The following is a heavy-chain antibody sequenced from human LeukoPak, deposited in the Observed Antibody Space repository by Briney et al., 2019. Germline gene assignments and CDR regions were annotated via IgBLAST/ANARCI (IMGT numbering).Heavy chain of an antibody. D-gene: IGHD1-26*01. Sequence: ASVKVSCKASGYTFTAYYMHWVRQAPGQGLEWMGWINLNSGGTNSAQKLQGRVTMTRDTSISAAYMELSRLGSEDTAVYYCARVGSPDSGSYYSDAFDIWGQGTMVTVSS. CDR2: INLNSGGT. CDR3: ARVGSPDSGSYYSDAFDI. V-gene: IGHV1-2*02. J-gene: IGHJ3*02. CDR1: GYTFTAYY.